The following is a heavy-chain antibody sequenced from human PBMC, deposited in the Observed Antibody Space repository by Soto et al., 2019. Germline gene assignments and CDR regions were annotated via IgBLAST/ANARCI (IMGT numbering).Heavy chain of an antibody. CDR2: IKQDGSEK. D-gene: IGHD6-6*01. Sequence: GGSLRLSCAASGFTFSSYWMSWVRQAPGKGLEWVANIKQDGSEKYYVDSVKGRFTISRDNAKNSLYLQMNSLRAEDTAVYYCARALGPSGVEALMDVWGQGTTVTVSS. J-gene: IGHJ6*02. V-gene: IGHV3-7*02. CDR1: GFTFSSYW. CDR3: ARALGPSGVEALMDV.